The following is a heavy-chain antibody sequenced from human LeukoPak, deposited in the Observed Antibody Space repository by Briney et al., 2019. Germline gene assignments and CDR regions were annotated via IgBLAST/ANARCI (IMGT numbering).Heavy chain of an antibody. CDR3: AKDREDNVVVVSAAHDAFDI. D-gene: IGHD2-15*01. J-gene: IGHJ3*02. CDR2: ISGSGGST. CDR1: GFTFSSYD. V-gene: IGHV3-23*01. Sequence: GGSLRLSCAASGFTFSSYDMNWVRQAPGKGLEWVSSISGSGGSTYYADSVKGRFTISRDNSKNTLYLQMNSLRAEDTAVYYCAKDREDNVVVVSAAHDAFDIWGQGTMVTVSS.